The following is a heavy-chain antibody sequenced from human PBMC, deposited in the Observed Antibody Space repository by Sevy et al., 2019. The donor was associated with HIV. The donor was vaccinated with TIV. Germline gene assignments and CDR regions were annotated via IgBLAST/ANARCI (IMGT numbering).Heavy chain of an antibody. V-gene: IGHV3-53*01. J-gene: IGHJ6*02. D-gene: IGHD3-3*01. Sequence: GGSLRLSCAASGFTVSSNYMSWVRQAPGKGLEWVSVIYSGGGTYYADSVKGRFTISRDNSKNTLYLQMNSLRAEDTAVYYCARVGITIFGVRYYGMDVWGQGTTVTVSS. CDR1: GFTVSSNY. CDR3: ARVGITIFGVRYYGMDV. CDR2: IYSGGGT.